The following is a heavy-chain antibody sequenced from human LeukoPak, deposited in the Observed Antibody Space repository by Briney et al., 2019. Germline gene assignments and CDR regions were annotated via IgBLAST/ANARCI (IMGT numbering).Heavy chain of an antibody. D-gene: IGHD1-26*01. CDR3: AKDLAGSGSYSFDY. J-gene: IGHJ4*02. CDR2: IYTGGAT. Sequence: GGSLRLSCAASGFTANSNYMTWVRQAPGRGLEWVSVIYTGGATYYADSVKGRFTISRDNSKNTLYLQMNSLRAEDTAVYYCAKDLAGSGSYSFDYWGQGTLVTVSS. CDR1: GFTANSNY. V-gene: IGHV3-53*01.